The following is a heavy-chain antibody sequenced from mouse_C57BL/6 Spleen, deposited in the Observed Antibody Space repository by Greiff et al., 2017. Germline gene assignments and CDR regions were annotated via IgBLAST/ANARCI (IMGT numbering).Heavy chain of an antibody. D-gene: IGHD1-1*01. V-gene: IGHV5-4*01. Sequence: EVQRVESGGGLVKPGGSLKLSCAASGFTFSSYAMSWVRQTPEKRLEWVATISDGGSYTYYPDNVKGRFTISRDNAKNNLYLQMSHLKSEDTAMYDCARDGYGSWFAYWGQGTLVTVSA. CDR1: GFTFSSYA. J-gene: IGHJ3*01. CDR2: ISDGGSYT. CDR3: ARDGYGSWFAY.